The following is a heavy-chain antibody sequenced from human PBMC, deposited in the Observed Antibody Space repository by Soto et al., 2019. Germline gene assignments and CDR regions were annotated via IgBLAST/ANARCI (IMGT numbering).Heavy chain of an antibody. CDR2: IYYSGTT. J-gene: IGHJ4*02. Sequence: QVQLQESGPGLVKPSQTLSLTCTVSGGSISSGGYYWSWIRQHPGKGLEWIVYIYYSGTTYYNPSLTTRTTISINTSKSRISLKLIDVTAADTAVYYCATTPPDWGQGNMVTVPS. CDR3: ATTPPD. V-gene: IGHV4-31*03. D-gene: IGHD2-2*01. CDR1: GGSISSGGYY.